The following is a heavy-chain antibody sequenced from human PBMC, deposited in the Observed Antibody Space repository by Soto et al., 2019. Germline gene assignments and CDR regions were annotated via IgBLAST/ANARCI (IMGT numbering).Heavy chain of an antibody. CDR3: ASSNTDYHYGLDV. J-gene: IGHJ6*02. D-gene: IGHD2-8*01. V-gene: IGHV5-51*01. Sequence: PGESLKISCKGSGYSFTSYWIGWVRQMPGKGLEWMGIIYPGDSDTRYSPSFQGQVTISADKSISTAYLQWSSLKASDTAMYYCASSNTDYHYGLDVWGQGTTVTVSS. CDR1: GYSFTSYW. CDR2: IYPGDSDT.